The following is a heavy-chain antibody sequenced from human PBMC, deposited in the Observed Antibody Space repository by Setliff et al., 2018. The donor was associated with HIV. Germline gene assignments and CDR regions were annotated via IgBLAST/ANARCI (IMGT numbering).Heavy chain of an antibody. CDR3: ASVGSGWSHNWFDP. D-gene: IGHD6-19*01. Sequence: SETLSLTCTVSGGSISSYYWSWIRQPAGKGLEWIGRINISGNTHYNPSLKSRVTLSVDTSKNQFSLKVTSVTAADTAVYYCASVGSGWSHNWFDPWGHGTLVTVSS. CDR1: GGSISSYY. CDR2: INISGNT. J-gene: IGHJ5*02. V-gene: IGHV4-4*07.